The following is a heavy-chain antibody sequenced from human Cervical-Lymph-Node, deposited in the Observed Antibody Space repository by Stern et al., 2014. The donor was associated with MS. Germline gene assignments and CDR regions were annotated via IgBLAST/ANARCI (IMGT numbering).Heavy chain of an antibody. CDR3: ARGAGDNWFDP. CDR1: GG. CDR2: IIPFVGTA. V-gene: IGHV1-69*06. Sequence: VQLVESGADVKKPGSSVRVSCKASGGISWLRQAPGQGLEWMGGIIPFVGTANYAQKCQGKLTICGDTSTNKNHMELSSLRSDDTAVYYCARGAGDNWFDPWGQGTLVSVSS. D-gene: IGHD3-10*01. J-gene: IGHJ5*02.